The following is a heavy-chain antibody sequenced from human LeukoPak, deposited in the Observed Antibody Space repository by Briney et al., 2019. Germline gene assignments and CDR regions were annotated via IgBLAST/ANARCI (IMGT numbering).Heavy chain of an antibody. D-gene: IGHD5-18*01. CDR1: GFTFSSYW. V-gene: IGHV3-7*01. Sequence: GGSLRLSCAASGFTFSSYWMNWVRQAPGKGLEWVANIKQDGSEKYYVDSVKGRFTISRDNAKNSLYLQMNSLRAEDTAVYYCAREGIQLWPYYYYYYGMDVWGQGTLVTVSS. CDR2: IKQDGSEK. CDR3: AREGIQLWPYYYYYYGMDV. J-gene: IGHJ6*02.